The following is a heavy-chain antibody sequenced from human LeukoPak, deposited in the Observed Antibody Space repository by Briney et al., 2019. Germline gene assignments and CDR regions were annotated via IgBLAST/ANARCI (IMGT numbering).Heavy chain of an antibody. CDR3: ARGFCRGGICYPQPTTWTFYFDS. J-gene: IGHJ4*02. CDR1: GFTFSHYG. CDR2: IWHDGSNK. Sequence: GGSLRLSCAASGFTFSHYGMLWVRQAPAKGLEGVAVIWHDGSNKFYADSVKGRLTISRDNSKNTLYLQMNSLRAEDTAVYYCARGFCRGGICYPQPTTWTFYFDSWGQGTLVTVSS. V-gene: IGHV3-33*01. D-gene: IGHD2-15*01.